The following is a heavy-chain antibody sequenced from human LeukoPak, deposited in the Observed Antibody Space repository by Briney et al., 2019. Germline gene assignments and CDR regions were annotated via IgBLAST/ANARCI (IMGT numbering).Heavy chain of an antibody. CDR2: IIPIFGTA. J-gene: IGHJ1*01. D-gene: IGHD2-2*01. CDR1: GGTFSSYA. CDR3: ARGRYCSSTSCYDAEYFQH. Sequence: SVKVSRKASGGTFSSYAISWVRQAPGQGLEWMGGIIPIFGTANYAQKFQGRVTITTDESTSTAYMELSSLRSEDTAVYYCARGRYCSSTSCYDAEYFQHWGQGTLVTVSS. V-gene: IGHV1-69*05.